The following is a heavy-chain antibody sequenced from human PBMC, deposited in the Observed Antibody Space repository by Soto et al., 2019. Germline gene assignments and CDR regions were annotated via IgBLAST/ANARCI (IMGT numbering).Heavy chain of an antibody. V-gene: IGHV3-30*03. CDR3: AADIAVVVAAPKGNDAFDI. D-gene: IGHD2-15*01. Sequence: QVQLVESGGGVVQPGRSLRLSCAASGFTFSSYGMHWVRQAPGKGLEWVAVISYDGSNKYYADSVKGRFTISRDNSKNMLXXQMNSRRAEDTAVYYCAADIAVVVAAPKGNDAFDIWGQGTMVTVSS. CDR2: ISYDGSNK. J-gene: IGHJ3*02. CDR1: GFTFSSYG.